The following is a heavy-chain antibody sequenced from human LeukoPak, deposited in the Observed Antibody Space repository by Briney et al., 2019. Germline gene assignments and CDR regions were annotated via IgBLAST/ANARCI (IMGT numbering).Heavy chain of an antibody. J-gene: IGHJ4*02. Sequence: GGSLRLSCAASGFTFSSYSMNWVRQAPGKGLEWVSSISSSSSYIYYADSVKGRFTISRDNAKNSLYLQMNSLRAEDTAVYYCAREGYSYGQRYFDYWGQGTLVTASS. D-gene: IGHD5-18*01. CDR3: AREGYSYGQRYFDY. CDR2: ISSSSSYI. CDR1: GFTFSSYS. V-gene: IGHV3-21*01.